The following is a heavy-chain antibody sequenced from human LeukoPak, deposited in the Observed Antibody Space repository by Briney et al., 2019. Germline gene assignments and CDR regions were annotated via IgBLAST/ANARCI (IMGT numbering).Heavy chain of an antibody. V-gene: IGHV4-34*01. CDR2: INHSGST. CDR3: ARSSSQRKYYYYYYMDV. D-gene: IGHD6-6*01. J-gene: IGHJ6*03. CDR1: GGSFSGYY. Sequence: SETLSLTCAVYGGSFSGYYWSWIRQPPGKGLEWMGEINHSGSTNYNPSLKSRVTISVDTSKNQFSLRLSSVTAADTAVYYCARSSSQRKYYYYYYMDVWGKGTTVTVSS.